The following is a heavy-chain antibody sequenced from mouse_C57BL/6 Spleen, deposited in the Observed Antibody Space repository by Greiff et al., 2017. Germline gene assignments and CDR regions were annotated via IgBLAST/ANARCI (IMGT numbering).Heavy chain of an antibody. V-gene: IGHV1-82*01. J-gene: IGHJ3*01. Sequence: FQLQQSGPELVKPGASVKISCKASGYAFSSSWMNWVKQRPGKGLEWIGRIYPGDGDTNYNGKFKGKATLTADKSSSTAYMQRSSLTSEDSAVYFCAREGGYDGFAYWGQGTLVTVSA. CDR2: IYPGDGDT. D-gene: IGHD2-2*01. CDR1: GYAFSSSW. CDR3: AREGGYDGFAY.